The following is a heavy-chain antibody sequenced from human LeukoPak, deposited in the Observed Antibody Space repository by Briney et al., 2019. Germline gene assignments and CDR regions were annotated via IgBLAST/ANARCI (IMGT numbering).Heavy chain of an antibody. D-gene: IGHD1-1*01. CDR2: IHYTGST. V-gene: IGHV4-59*01. CDR3: ARTTAGYFDL. J-gene: IGHJ4*02. Sequence: TSETLSLTCAVYGGSFSGYYWSWIRQPPGKSLEWIGYIHYTGSTTYNPSLKSRVTISLDASENQVSLRLNSVAAADTAVYYCARTTAGYFDLWGQGTLVTVSS. CDR1: GGSFSGYY.